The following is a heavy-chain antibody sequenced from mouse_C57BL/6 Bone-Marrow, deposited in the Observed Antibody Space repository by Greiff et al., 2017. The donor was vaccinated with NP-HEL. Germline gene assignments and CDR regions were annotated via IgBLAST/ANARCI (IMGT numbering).Heavy chain of an antibody. CDR3: ARVLTVKRSYPAFDY. CDR2: IDPSDSYT. V-gene: IGHV1-69*01. Sequence: VQLQQPGAELVMPGASVKLSCKASGYTFTSYWMHWVKQRPGQGLEWIGEIDPSDSYTNYNQKFKGKSTLTVDKSSSTAYMQLSSLTSEDSAVYYCARVLTVKRSYPAFDYWGQGTTLTVSS. CDR1: GYTFTSYW. J-gene: IGHJ2*01. D-gene: IGHD4-1*01.